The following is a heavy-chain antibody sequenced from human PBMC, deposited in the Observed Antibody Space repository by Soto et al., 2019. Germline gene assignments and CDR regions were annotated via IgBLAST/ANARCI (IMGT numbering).Heavy chain of an antibody. Sequence: HPGGSLRLSCAASGFTFSSYAMSWVRQAPGKGLEWVSAISGSGGSTYYADSVKGRFTISRDNSKNTLYLQMNGLRAEDTAVYYCAKAIRPYSYGPWRYWGQGTLVTVSS. CDR1: GFTFSSYA. V-gene: IGHV3-23*01. CDR3: AKAIRPYSYGPWRY. D-gene: IGHD5-18*01. CDR2: ISGSGGST. J-gene: IGHJ4*02.